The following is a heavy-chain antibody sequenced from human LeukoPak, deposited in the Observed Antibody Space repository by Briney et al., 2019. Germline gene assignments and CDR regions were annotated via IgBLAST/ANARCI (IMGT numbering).Heavy chain of an antibody. CDR2: IKQDGSEK. CDR3: AREAYSSSSLDY. V-gene: IGHV3-7*01. J-gene: IGHJ4*02. Sequence: GGSLRLSCAASGFTFSSYAMSWVRQAPGKGLEWVANIKQDGSEKYYVDSVKGRFTISRDNAKNSLYLQMNSLRAEDTAVYYCAREAYSSSSLDYWGQGTLVTVSS. CDR1: GFTFSSYA. D-gene: IGHD6-6*01.